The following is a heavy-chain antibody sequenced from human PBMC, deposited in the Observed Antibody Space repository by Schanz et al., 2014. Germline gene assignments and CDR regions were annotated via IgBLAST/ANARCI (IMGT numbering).Heavy chain of an antibody. Sequence: QVQLVQSGAEVKKPGSSVKVSCKASGGAFSSYTISWVRQAPGQGPEWMGRIIPILGIGNDAQKFQGRVTITADKSTSTAYMDLSTLRSEDTAVYYCARGSCTASGCYDAFDLWGQGTLVTVSS. CDR3: ARGSCTASGCYDAFDL. CDR1: GGAFSSYT. V-gene: IGHV1-69*02. D-gene: IGHD2-2*01. J-gene: IGHJ3*01. CDR2: IIPILGIG.